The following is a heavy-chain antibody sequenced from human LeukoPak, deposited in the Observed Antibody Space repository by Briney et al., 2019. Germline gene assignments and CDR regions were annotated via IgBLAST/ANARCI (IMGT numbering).Heavy chain of an antibody. CDR3: VKSNVYRGPFDY. CDR2: ISSSSSYI. D-gene: IGHD1-26*01. V-gene: IGHV3-21*01. J-gene: IGHJ4*02. Sequence: PGGSLRLSCAASGFTFSSYEMNWVRQAPGKGLEWVSSISSSSSYIYYADSVKGRFTISRDNAKNSLYLQMNSLRAEDTAVYYCVKSNVYRGPFDYWGQGTLVTVSS. CDR1: GFTFSSYE.